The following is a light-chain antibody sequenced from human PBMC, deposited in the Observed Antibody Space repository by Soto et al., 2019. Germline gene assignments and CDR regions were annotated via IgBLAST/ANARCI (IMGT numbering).Light chain of an antibody. CDR2: QDS. CDR3: HAWDSSTVV. J-gene: IGLJ2*01. Sequence: SYEQTQPPSVSVSPGQTASITCSGDKLGDKYACWYQQKPGQSPVLVIYQDSKRPSGIPERFSGSNSGNTATLTISGTQAMDEADYYCHAWDSSTVVFGGGTKLTVL. CDR1: KLGDKY. V-gene: IGLV3-1*01.